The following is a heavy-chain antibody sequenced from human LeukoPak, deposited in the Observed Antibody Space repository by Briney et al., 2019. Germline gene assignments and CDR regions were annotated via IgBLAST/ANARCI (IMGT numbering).Heavy chain of an antibody. CDR2: IYTSGST. CDR1: GGSISSYY. CDR3: ARQRKPYGEANFDY. V-gene: IGHV4-4*07. J-gene: IGHJ4*02. Sequence: SETLSLTCTVSGGSISSYYWSWIRQPAGKGLEWIGRIYTSGSTNYNPSLKSRVTISVDTSKNQFSLMLSSVTAADTAVYYCARQRKPYGEANFDYWGQGTLVTVSS. D-gene: IGHD3-10*01.